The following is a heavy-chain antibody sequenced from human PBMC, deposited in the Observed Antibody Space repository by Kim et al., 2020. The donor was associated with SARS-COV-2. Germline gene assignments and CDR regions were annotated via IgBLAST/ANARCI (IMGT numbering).Heavy chain of an antibody. CDR1: GFTVSSNY. J-gene: IGHJ6*02. Sequence: GGSLRLSCAASGFTVSSNYMSWVRQAPGKGLEWVSVIYSGGSTYYADSVKGRFTISRDNSKNTLYLQMNSLRAEDTAVYYCARDRTDYGENYYYYGMDVWGQGTTVTVSS. V-gene: IGHV3-66*01. CDR2: IYSGGST. CDR3: ARDRTDYGENYYYYGMDV. D-gene: IGHD4-17*01.